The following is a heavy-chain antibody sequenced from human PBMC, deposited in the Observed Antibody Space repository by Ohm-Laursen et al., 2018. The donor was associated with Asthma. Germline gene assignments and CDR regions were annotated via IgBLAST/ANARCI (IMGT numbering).Heavy chain of an antibody. V-gene: IGHV3-30-3*01. J-gene: IGHJ4*02. CDR3: VKDFSSGGSGWYFDY. Sequence: SLRLSCSASGFTFRSYAMHWVRQAPGKGLEWVAVGGSYYDGGLKYYADSVNGRFTVSRDDSKNTLYLQMNSLRVEDTAVYYCVKDFSSGGSGWYFDYWGQGTLVTVSS. CDR1: GFTFRSYA. CDR2: GGSYYDGGLK. D-gene: IGHD6-19*01.